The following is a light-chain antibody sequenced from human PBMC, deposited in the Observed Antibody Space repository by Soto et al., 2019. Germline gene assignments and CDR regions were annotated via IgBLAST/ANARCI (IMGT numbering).Light chain of an antibody. J-gene: IGKJ3*01. CDR1: QNINRW. CDR2: DAS. Sequence: DIQMTQSPSTLAASVGDRVTITCRASQNINRWLAWYQQKPGKAPKVLIYDASSLESGVPSRFSGSGSGTEFTLTITSLQPDDFATYYCQQYDGNFGPGTKVDFK. V-gene: IGKV1-5*01. CDR3: QQYDGN.